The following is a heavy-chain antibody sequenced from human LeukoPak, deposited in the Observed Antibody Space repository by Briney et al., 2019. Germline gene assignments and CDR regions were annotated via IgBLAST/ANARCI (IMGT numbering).Heavy chain of an antibody. V-gene: IGHV3-64*01. CDR2: ISSNGGGT. Sequence: GGSLRLSCAASGFTFSSYAMHWVRQAPGKGLEYVSAISSNGGGTYYANSVKGRFTISRDNSKNTLYLQMGSLRAEDMAVYYCARDGAVAGTGVFDYWGQGTLVTVSS. CDR1: GFTFSSYA. CDR3: ARDGAVAGTGVFDY. D-gene: IGHD6-13*01. J-gene: IGHJ4*02.